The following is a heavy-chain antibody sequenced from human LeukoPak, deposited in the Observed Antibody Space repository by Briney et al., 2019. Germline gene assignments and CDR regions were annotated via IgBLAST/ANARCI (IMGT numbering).Heavy chain of an antibody. V-gene: IGHV1-46*01. Sequence: ASVKVSCKASGYTFTSYYMHWVRQAPGQGLEWMGIINPSGGSTSYAQKFQGRVTMTRDTSTSTVYMELSSLRSEDTAVYYCARDRSYDIWTGYLDYWGKGTLVTVSS. D-gene: IGHD3-9*01. CDR2: INPSGGST. J-gene: IGHJ4*02. CDR1: GYTFTSYY. CDR3: ARDRSYDIWTGYLDY.